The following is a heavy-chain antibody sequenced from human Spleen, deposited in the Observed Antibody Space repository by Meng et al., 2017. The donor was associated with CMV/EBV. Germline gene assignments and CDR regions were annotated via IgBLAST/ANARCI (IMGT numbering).Heavy chain of an antibody. V-gene: IGHV5-51*01. D-gene: IGHD4-11*01. CDR3: ARLDSNYANYCFGLDV. Sequence: KVSCKGSGYTFTSYWIGWVRQMPGKGLEWVGIIYPGDSDIRYSPSFEGQVTISADRSISTAYLQWSTLMASDTAIYYCARLDSNYANYCFGLDVWGQGTTVTVSS. J-gene: IGHJ6*02. CDR2: IYPGDSDI. CDR1: GYTFTSYW.